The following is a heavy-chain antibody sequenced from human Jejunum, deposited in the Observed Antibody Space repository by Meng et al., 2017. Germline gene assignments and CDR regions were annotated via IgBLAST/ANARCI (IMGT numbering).Heavy chain of an antibody. CDR1: GFTFTTYA. D-gene: IGHD1-26*01. J-gene: IGHJ4*02. CDR2: ITNSGGSA. V-gene: IGHV3-23*01. Sequence: SCAASGFTFTTYAMSWVRQAPGRGLEWVSAITNSGGSAYYADSVKGRFAISRDNSKNTLYLQMNSLRAEDTAVYYCAKISGSYPIDYWGQGTRVT. CDR3: AKISGSYPIDY.